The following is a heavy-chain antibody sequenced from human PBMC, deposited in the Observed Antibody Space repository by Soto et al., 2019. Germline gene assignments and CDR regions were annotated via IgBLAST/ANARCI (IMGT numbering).Heavy chain of an antibody. D-gene: IGHD3-10*01. CDR2: IYYSGST. V-gene: IGHV4-61*08. J-gene: IGHJ3*02. CDR1: GGSISSGDYY. CDR3: ARVWGGAFDI. Sequence: SETLSLTCTVSGGSISSGDYYWSWIRQPPGKGLEWIGYIYYSGSTNYNPSLKSRVTISVDTSRNQFSLKLSSVTAADTAVYYCARVWGGAFDIWGQGTMVTVSS.